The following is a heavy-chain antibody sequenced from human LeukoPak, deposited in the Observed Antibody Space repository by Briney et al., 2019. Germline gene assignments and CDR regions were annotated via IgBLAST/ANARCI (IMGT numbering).Heavy chain of an antibody. D-gene: IGHD3-22*01. Sequence: PGGSLRLSCAASGFTFSSYSMNWVRQAPGKGLEWVSSISSSSSYIYYADSVKGRFTISRDNAKNSLYLQMSSLRAEDTAVYYCAREGYDSSGYYYFFDYWGQGTLVTVSS. J-gene: IGHJ4*02. CDR2: ISSSSSYI. V-gene: IGHV3-21*01. CDR1: GFTFSSYS. CDR3: AREGYDSSGYYYFFDY.